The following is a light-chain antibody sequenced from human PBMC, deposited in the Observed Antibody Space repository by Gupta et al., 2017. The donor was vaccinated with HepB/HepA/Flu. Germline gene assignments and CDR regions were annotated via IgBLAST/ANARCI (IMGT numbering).Light chain of an antibody. CDR3: QQLNSYPLT. CDR1: QGIDKY. V-gene: IGKV1-9*01. J-gene: IGKJ3*01. CDR2: AAS. Sequence: DIQLTQSPSFLSASVGDRVIITCRASQGIDKYLAWYQQKPGKAPKLLIYAASTLQRGVPPRFSGSRSGTEFTLTISSLQPEDFATYYCQQLNSYPLTFGPGTKVDIK.